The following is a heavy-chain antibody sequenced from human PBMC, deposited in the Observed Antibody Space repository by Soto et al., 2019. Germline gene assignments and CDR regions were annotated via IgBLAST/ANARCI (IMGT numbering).Heavy chain of an antibody. CDR1: CGSISNFY. J-gene: IGHJ3*02. CDR3: ALRLTSDTSDI. V-gene: IGHV4-59*12. CDR2: IYYSGST. Sequence: QVQLQESGPRLVKPSETLSLTCTVSCGSISNFYWSWIRQPPGKGLEWIGYIYYSGSTNYNTSLKSRLTMSVYTSKNQLSLNLTSVTAADTAVYYCALRLTSDTSDIWGQGTLVTVSS. D-gene: IGHD2-21*02.